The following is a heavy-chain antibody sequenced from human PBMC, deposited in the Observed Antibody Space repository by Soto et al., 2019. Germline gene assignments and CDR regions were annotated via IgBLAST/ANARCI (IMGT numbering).Heavy chain of an antibody. D-gene: IGHD2-15*01. CDR3: ATGLLDY. Sequence: ASVKVSCKASGYTFTNYGISWVRQAPGQGLEWMGWMNPNSGNTGYAQKFQGRVTMTRNTSTTTAYMELSSLRSEDTAVYYCATGLLDYWGLGTLGTVSS. V-gene: IGHV1-8*02. CDR1: GYTFTNYG. J-gene: IGHJ4*02. CDR2: MNPNSGNT.